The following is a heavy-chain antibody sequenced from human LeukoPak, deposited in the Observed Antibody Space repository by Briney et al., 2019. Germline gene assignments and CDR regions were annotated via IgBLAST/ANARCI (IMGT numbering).Heavy chain of an antibody. CDR1: GYTFTGYY. CDR2: INPNSGDT. D-gene: IGHD5-18*01. CDR3: ARARDTPIQRWEFDY. J-gene: IGHJ4*02. Sequence: GASVKVSCKASGYTFTGYYIHWVRQAPGQGLEWMAWINPNSGDTDYAQNFQGRVTMTRDTSIDTAYMELSRLTSDDTAVYYCARARDTPIQRWEFDYWGQGTLVTVSS. V-gene: IGHV1-2*02.